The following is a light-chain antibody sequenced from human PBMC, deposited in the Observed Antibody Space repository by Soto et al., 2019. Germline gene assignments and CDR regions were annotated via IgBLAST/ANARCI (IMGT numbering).Light chain of an antibody. CDR2: DDS. CDR1: NIESKS. J-gene: IGLJ1*01. CDR3: QVWDRSSEHDV. Sequence: SYELTQPPSVSVAPGPTATITCGGSNIESKSVHWYQQKPGQAPVLAVYDDSDRPSGIPERFCGSNSGNTATLTITGVEAGDEADYYCQVWDRSSEHDVFGAGTKLTVL. V-gene: IGLV3-21*02.